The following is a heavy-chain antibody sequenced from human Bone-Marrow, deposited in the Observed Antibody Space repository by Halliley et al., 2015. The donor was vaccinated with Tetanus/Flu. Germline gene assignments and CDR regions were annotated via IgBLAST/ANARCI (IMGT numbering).Heavy chain of an antibody. D-gene: IGHD1-26*01. J-gene: IGHJ5*02. CDR3: VRGVGPSAWRQPFFAS. Sequence: ILSSGGTIYYADSFKGRFTISRDNAKNSLYLQMNSLRTEAPAVYFCVRGVGPSAWRQPFFASWGQGTPVTVSS. V-gene: IGHV3-48*01. CDR2: ILSSGGTI.